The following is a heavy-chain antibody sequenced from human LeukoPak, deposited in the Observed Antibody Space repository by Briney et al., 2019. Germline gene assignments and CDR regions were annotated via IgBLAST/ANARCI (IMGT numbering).Heavy chain of an antibody. V-gene: IGHV1-2*02. CDR2: INPNSGGT. CDR3: ARDYGDYKKEDWFDP. CDR1: GYTFTGYY. D-gene: IGHD4-17*01. Sequence: ASVKVSCKASGYTFTGYYMHWVRQAPGQGLEWMGWINPNSGGTNYAQKFQGRVTMTRDTSIGTAYMELSRLRSDDTAVYYCARDYGDYKKEDWFDPWGQGTLVTVSS. J-gene: IGHJ5*02.